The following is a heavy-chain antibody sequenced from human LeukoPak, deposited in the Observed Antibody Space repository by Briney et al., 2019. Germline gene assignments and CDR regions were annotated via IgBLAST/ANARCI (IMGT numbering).Heavy chain of an antibody. J-gene: IGHJ4*02. CDR1: GFTFDDYA. CDR2: ISWNSGSI. V-gene: IGHV3-9*01. CDR3: AKDGSGTIVGANY. D-gene: IGHD1-26*01. Sequence: GGSLGLSCAASGFTFDDYAMHWVRQAPGKGLEWVSGISWNSGSIGYADSVKGRFTISRDNAKNSLYLQMNSLRAEDTALYYCAKDGSGTIVGANYWGQGTLVTVSS.